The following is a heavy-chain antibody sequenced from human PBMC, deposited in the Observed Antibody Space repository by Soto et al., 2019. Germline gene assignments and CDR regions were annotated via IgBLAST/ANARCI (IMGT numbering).Heavy chain of an antibody. CDR3: ARPYYYGSGSYYNRDHDAFDI. D-gene: IGHD3-10*01. V-gene: IGHV1-46*03. CDR2: INPSGGST. Sequence: GASVKVSCKASGYTFTSYYMHWVRQAPGQGLEWMGIINPSGGSTSYAQKFQGRVTMTRDTSTSTVYMELSSLRSEDTAVYYCARPYYYGSGSYYNRDHDAFDIWGQGTMVTVSS. J-gene: IGHJ3*02. CDR1: GYTFTSYY.